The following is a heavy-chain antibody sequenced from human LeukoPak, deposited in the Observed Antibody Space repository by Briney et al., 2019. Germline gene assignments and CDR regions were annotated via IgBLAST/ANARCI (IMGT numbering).Heavy chain of an antibody. CDR3: ARNTWYYYYMDV. Sequence: PSETLSLTCTVSGGSITNYYWSWIRQFPGKGLEWIGYIYYNGSTNYSPSLKSRVSISVDTSKNQFSLRLTSVTAADTAVYYCARNTWYYYYMDVWGKGTTVTISS. D-gene: IGHD3-16*01. CDR2: IYYNGST. CDR1: GGSITNYY. J-gene: IGHJ6*03. V-gene: IGHV4-59*01.